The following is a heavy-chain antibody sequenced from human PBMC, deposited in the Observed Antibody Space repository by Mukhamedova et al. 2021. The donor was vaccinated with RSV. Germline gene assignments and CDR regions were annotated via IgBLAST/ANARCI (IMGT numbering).Heavy chain of an antibody. J-gene: IGHJ6*02. CDR2: IDPLTGDT. CDR3: ARSRAMDV. Sequence: EYMGWIDPLTGDTKYAQRFQGRVTLTRDTSTNTAYMELSSLRSDDAAVYYCARSRAMDVWGQVATVTVSS. V-gene: IGHV1-2*02.